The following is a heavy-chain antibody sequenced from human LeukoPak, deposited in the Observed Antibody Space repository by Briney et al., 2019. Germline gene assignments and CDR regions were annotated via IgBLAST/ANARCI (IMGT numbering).Heavy chain of an antibody. CDR3: ARVKQWLTLNWFDP. CDR1: GFTFSNYS. CDR2: ISSISWYQ. D-gene: IGHD6-19*01. Sequence: GGALRLSCAASGFTFSNYSMNWVRQAPGKGLEWVSSISSISWYQYYADPVKGRFTISRDNAKNSLYLQMNSLRAEDTAVYYCARVKQWLTLNWFDPWGQGTLVTVSS. V-gene: IGHV3-21*01. J-gene: IGHJ5*02.